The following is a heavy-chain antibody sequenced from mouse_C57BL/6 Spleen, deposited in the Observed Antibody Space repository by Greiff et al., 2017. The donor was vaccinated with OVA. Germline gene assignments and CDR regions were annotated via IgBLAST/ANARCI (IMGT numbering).Heavy chain of an antibody. V-gene: IGHV1-15*01. CDR1: GSTFTDYE. CDR2: IDPETGGT. CDR3: TRWDSNYEGDY. Sequence: VQLQQSGAELVRPGASVTLSCKASGSTFTDYEMHWVKQTPVHGLEWIGAIDPETGGTAYNQKFKGKAILTADKSSSTAYMELRSLTSEDSAVYYCTRWDSNYEGDYWGQGTTLTVSS. D-gene: IGHD2-5*01. J-gene: IGHJ2*01.